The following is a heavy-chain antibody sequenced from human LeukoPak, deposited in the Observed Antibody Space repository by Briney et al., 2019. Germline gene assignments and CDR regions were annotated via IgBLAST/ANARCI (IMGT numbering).Heavy chain of an antibody. D-gene: IGHD3-10*01. J-gene: IGHJ3*02. V-gene: IGHV3-53*01. CDR2: MYSGGST. Sequence: GGSLRLSCAASGFTVSSNYMSWVRQAPGKGLEWVSVMYSGGSTYYEDSVKGRFTISRDNSKNTLYLQMNSLRAEDTAVYYCARTRFGELLGAFDIWGQGTMVTVSS. CDR1: GFTVSSNY. CDR3: ARTRFGELLGAFDI.